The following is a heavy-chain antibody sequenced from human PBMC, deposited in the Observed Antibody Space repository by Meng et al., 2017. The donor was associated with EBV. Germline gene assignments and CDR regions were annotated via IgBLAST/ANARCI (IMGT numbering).Heavy chain of an antibody. CDR1: CESFSGYY. J-gene: IGHJ4*02. CDR2: VNHAGRT. CDR3: AEGRGTFDY. V-gene: IGHV4-34*02. Sequence: QRQPWAAGLVSPSTTLTPTVRHSCESFSGYYCSWVLQSPGKGLEWIGEVNHAGRTNFNPSLKSRVSISLDTSKNQFSLKLNSVTVADTAVYYCAEGRGTFDYWGRGTLVTVSS.